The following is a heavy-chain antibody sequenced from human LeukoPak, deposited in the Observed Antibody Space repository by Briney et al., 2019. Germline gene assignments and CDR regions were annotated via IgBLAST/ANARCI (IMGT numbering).Heavy chain of an antibody. CDR2: ISYDGSNK. D-gene: IGHD6-6*01. CDR3: ARDYSSSSRYFDY. V-gene: IGHV3-30*04. CDR1: GFTFSSYA. Sequence: GRSLRLSCAAPGFTFSSYAMHWVRQAPGKGLEWVAVISYDGSNKYYADSVKGRFTISRGNSKNTLYLQMNSLRAEDTAVYYCARDYSSSSRYFDYWGQGTLVTVSS. J-gene: IGHJ4*02.